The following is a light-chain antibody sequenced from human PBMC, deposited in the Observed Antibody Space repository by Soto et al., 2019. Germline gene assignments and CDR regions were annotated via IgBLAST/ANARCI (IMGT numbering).Light chain of an antibody. Sequence: QSVLTQPASXXXXXGQSITISCAGTSSDVGAYNYVSWYQQHPGKAPKLVIYEVGDRPSGVSNRFSGSKSGNTASLTISGLQAEDEADYYCSSYTSSTTQVFGGGTKLTVL. J-gene: IGLJ3*02. V-gene: IGLV2-14*01. CDR1: SSDVGAYNY. CDR3: SSYTSSTTQV. CDR2: EVG.